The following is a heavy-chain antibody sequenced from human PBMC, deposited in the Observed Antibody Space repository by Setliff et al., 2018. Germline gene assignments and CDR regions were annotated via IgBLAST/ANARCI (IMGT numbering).Heavy chain of an antibody. CDR2: IMQDGGAQ. V-gene: IGHV3-7*03. CDR3: ARIFLYGTSWYFDN. D-gene: IGHD3-3*01. CDR1: GFTFNNYW. Sequence: PGGSLRLSCEAFGFTFNNYWMSWVRQAPGKGLEWVANIMQDGGAQYYLDSVKGRFTVSRDNSNNTLYLHMSNLRAEDTAVYFCARIFLYGTSWYFDNWGQGTLVTVSS. J-gene: IGHJ4*02.